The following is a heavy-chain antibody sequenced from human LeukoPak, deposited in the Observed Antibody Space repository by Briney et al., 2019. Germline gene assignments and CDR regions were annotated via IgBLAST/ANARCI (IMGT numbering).Heavy chain of an antibody. CDR3: ARDNYYDSSGYYYVQGWFDP. CDR1: GGSLSSGSYY. J-gene: IGHJ5*02. V-gene: IGHV4-61*02. D-gene: IGHD3-22*01. CDR2: IYTSGST. Sequence: PSETLSLTCTVSGGSLSSGSYYWSWIRQPAGRGLEWIGRIYTSGSTNYNPSLKSRVTISVDTSKNQFSLKLSSVTAADTAVYYCARDNYYDSSGYYYVQGWFDPWGQGTLVTVSS.